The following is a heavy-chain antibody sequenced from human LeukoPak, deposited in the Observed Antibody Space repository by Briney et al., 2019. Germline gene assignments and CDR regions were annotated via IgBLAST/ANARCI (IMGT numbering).Heavy chain of an antibody. Sequence: GGSLRLSCAASGFTVSSNYMSWVRQAPGKGLEWVGRIKRKGDDGTIDYAAPVKGRLSVSRDDSKNMLYLQMNSLKSEDTAVYYCTAGTGRSDFDYWGQGTLVTVSS. D-gene: IGHD3/OR15-3a*01. CDR2: IKRKGDDGTI. V-gene: IGHV3-15*01. CDR1: GFTVSSNY. J-gene: IGHJ4*02. CDR3: TAGTGRSDFDY.